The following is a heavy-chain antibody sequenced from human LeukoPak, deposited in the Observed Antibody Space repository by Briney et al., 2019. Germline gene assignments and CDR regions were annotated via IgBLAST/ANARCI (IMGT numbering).Heavy chain of an antibody. CDR3: ARSKGRWDYDILTGYSYFDY. J-gene: IGHJ4*02. Sequence: GESLKISCQGSGYSFTSHWIAWVRHMPGKGLEWMGIIFPGDSETRYSPSFQGQVTISADKSISTAYLQWSSLKASDTAMYHCARSKGRWDYDILTGYSYFDYWGQGTLVTVSS. D-gene: IGHD3-9*01. V-gene: IGHV5-51*01. CDR2: IFPGDSET. CDR1: GYSFTSHW.